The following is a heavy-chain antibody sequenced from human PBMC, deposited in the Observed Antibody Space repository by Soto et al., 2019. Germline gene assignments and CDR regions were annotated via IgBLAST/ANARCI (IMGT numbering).Heavy chain of an antibody. CDR3: ARDYYDFWTEGRWFDP. CDR2: ISSSGSTI. J-gene: IGHJ5*02. V-gene: IGHV3-11*04. D-gene: IGHD3-3*01. CDR1: GFTFSEYY. Sequence: GGSLRLSCAASGFTFSEYYMSWIRQAPGKGLEWVSYISSSGSTIYYADSVKGRFTISRDNAKNTLYLQMNSLRAEDTAVYYCARDYYDFWTEGRWFDPWGQGTLVTVSS.